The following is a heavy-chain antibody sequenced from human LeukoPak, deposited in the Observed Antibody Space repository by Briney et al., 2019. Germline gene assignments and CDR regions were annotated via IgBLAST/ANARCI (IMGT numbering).Heavy chain of an antibody. D-gene: IGHD6-13*01. CDR3: ARGYPLSTTAAGTYFQH. CDR1: GYTFTGYY. Sequence: ASVKVSCKASGYTFTGYYMHWVRQAPGQGLEWMGWINPNSGGTNYAQKFQGRVTMTRDTSISAAYMELSRLRSDDTAVYYCARGYPLSTTAAGTYFQHWGQGTLVTVSS. CDR2: INPNSGGT. J-gene: IGHJ1*01. V-gene: IGHV1-2*02.